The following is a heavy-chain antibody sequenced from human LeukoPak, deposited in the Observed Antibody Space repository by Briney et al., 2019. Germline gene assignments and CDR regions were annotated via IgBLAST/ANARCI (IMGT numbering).Heavy chain of an antibody. J-gene: IGHJ6*02. CDR3: AREGAKYYDFWSAHYYYYGMDV. V-gene: IGHV4-4*07. Sequence: SETLSLTCTVSGGSISSYYWSWIRQPAGKGLEWIGRIYTSGSTNYNPSLKSRVTMSVDTSKNQFSLKLSSVTAADTAVYYCAREGAKYYDFWSAHYYYYGMDVWGQGTTVTVSS. CDR2: IYTSGST. CDR1: GGSISSYY. D-gene: IGHD3-3*01.